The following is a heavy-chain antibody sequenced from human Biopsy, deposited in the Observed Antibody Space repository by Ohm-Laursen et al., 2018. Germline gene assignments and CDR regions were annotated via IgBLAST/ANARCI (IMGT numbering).Heavy chain of an antibody. CDR1: GDSISSYY. J-gene: IGHJ2*01. D-gene: IGHD3-22*01. V-gene: IGHV4-59*01. CDR2: VYYTGST. Sequence: TLSLTCTVSGDSISSYYWSWIRQPPGKGLEWIGYVYYTGSTDYNPSLQSRVTISVDTSKNHFSLRLRSVTPADTAIYCARDRGYYSDRTVPGYFDLWGRGTLVTVSS. CDR3: ARDRGYYSDRTVPGYFDL.